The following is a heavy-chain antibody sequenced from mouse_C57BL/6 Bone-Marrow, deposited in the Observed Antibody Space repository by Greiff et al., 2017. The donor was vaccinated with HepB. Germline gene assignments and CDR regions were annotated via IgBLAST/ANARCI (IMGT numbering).Heavy chain of an antibody. Sequence: VQRVESGAELVRPGTSVKVSCKASGYAFTNYLIEWVKQRPGQGLEWIGVINPGSGGTNYNEKFKGKATLTADKSSSTAYMQLSSLTSEDSAVYFCASLYYYGSSWFAYWGQGTLVTVSA. D-gene: IGHD1-1*01. CDR1: GYAFTNYL. V-gene: IGHV1-54*01. J-gene: IGHJ3*01. CDR2: INPGSGGT. CDR3: ASLYYYGSSWFAY.